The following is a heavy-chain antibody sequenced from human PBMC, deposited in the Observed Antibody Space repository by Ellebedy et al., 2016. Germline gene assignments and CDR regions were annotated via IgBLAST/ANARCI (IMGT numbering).Heavy chain of an antibody. CDR3: AKDRWSSSWHGRGWFDP. V-gene: IGHV3-23*01. J-gene: IGHJ5*02. CDR1: GFTFSRYA. CDR2: ISDSGSNT. Sequence: GGSLRLSXAASGFTFSRYAMNWVRQAPGRGLEWVSGISDSGSNTYFADSVKGRFTISRDNSKNTVYLQMNSLRAEDTAVYYCAKDRWSSSWHGRGWFDPWGQGTLVTVSS. D-gene: IGHD6-13*01.